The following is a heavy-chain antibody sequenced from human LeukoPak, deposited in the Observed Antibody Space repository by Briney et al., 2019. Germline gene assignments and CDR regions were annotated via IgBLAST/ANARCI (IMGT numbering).Heavy chain of an antibody. CDR3: AKSEGYDFWSGGYYFDY. D-gene: IGHD3-3*01. Sequence: GGSLRLSCAASGFTFSSYAMSWVRQAPGKGLEWVSAISGSGGSTYYADSVKGRFTISRDNSKNTLYLQMNSLRAEDTAVYYCAKSEGYDFWSGGYYFDYWGQGTLVTVSS. CDR1: GFTFSSYA. J-gene: IGHJ4*02. V-gene: IGHV3-23*01. CDR2: ISGSGGST.